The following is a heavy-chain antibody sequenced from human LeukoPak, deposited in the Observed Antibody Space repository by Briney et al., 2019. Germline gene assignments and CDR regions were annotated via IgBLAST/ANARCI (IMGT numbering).Heavy chain of an antibody. J-gene: IGHJ4*02. V-gene: IGHV4-30-2*01. CDR3: ARGRRQWLVPPYFDY. CDR1: GGSISSGGYS. D-gene: IGHD6-19*01. CDR2: IYHSGST. Sequence: PSETLSLTCTVSGGSISSGGYSWSWIQQPPGKGLEWIGYIYHSGSTYYNPSLKSRVTISVDRSKNQFSLKLSSVTAADTAVYYCARGRRQWLVPPYFDYWGQGTLVTVSS.